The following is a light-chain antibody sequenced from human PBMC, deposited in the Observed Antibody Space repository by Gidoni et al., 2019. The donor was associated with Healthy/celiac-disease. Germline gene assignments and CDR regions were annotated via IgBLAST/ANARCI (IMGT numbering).Light chain of an antibody. Sequence: IKLTHSPSSLSASVGDRVTITCRASQSISSYLNWYQQKPGKAPKLLIYAASSLQSGVPSRFSGSGSGTDFTLTISSLQPEDFATYYCQQSYSTLITFGQGTRLEIK. CDR2: AAS. V-gene: IGKV1-39*01. CDR3: QQSYSTLIT. J-gene: IGKJ5*01. CDR1: QSISSY.